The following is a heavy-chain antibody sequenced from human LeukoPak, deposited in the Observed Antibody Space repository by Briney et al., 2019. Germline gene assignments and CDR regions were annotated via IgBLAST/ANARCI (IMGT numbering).Heavy chain of an antibody. CDR3: AKGPYLTFDC. CDR1: GGSISSYY. D-gene: IGHD4/OR15-4a*01. J-gene: IGHJ4*02. V-gene: IGHV4-59*01. Sequence: SETLSLTCTVSGGSISSYYWSWIRQPPGKGLEWIGYIYYSGSTNYNPSLKSRVTISVDTSKNQFSLKLSSVTAADTAVYYCAKGPYLTFDCWGQGTLVTVSS. CDR2: IYYSGST.